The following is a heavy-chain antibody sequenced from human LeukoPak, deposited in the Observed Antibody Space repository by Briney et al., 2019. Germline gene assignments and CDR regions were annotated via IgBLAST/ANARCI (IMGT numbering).Heavy chain of an antibody. Sequence: ASVKVSCKASGGTFSSYAISWVRQAPGQGLEWMGGIIPIFGTANYAQKFQGRVTITADESTSTAYMELSSLRSEDTAVYYCAKDRPKGLEWLLSVDAFDIWGQGTMVTVSS. V-gene: IGHV1-69*13. D-gene: IGHD3-3*01. CDR2: IIPIFGTA. CDR1: GGTFSSYA. CDR3: AKDRPKGLEWLLSVDAFDI. J-gene: IGHJ3*02.